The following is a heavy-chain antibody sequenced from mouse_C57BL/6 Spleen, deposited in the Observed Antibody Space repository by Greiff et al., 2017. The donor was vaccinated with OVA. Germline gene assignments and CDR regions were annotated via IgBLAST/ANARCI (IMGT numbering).Heavy chain of an antibody. J-gene: IGHJ3*01. V-gene: IGHV1-69*01. CDR1: GYTFTSYW. D-gene: IGHD3-1*01. CDR2: IDPSDSYT. Sequence: QVQLQQPGAELVMPGASVKLSCKASGYTFTSYWMHWVKQRPGQGLEWIGEIDPSDSYTNYNQKFKGKSTLTVDKSSSTAYMQLSSLTSEDSAVSYCARGTRTAYWGEETLVTVSA. CDR3: ARGTRTAY.